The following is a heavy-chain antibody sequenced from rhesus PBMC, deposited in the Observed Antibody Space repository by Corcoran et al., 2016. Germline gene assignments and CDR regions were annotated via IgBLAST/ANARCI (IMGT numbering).Heavy chain of an antibody. D-gene: IGHD4-23*01. CDR3: ARDLAGNTVTIDY. V-gene: IGHV4-57*01. CDR2: ISGIAGHT. J-gene: IGHJ4*01. CDR1: GGSISSSNW. Sequence: QLQLQESGPGLVKPSETLSLTCAVSGGSISSSNWWSWIRQPPGNGLEWIGRISGIAGHTIYNPSLKSPVTISTDTSKNQFSLKLSSVTAADTAVYYCARDLAGNTVTIDYWGQGVLVTVSS.